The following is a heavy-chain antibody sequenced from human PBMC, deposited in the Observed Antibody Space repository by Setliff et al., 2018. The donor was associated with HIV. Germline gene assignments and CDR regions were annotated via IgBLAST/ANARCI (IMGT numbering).Heavy chain of an antibody. J-gene: IGHJ6*03. CDR1: GGSLSSGYDY. V-gene: IGHV4-61*09. D-gene: IGHD5-12*01. CDR3: VREYSGVYPDFSFYIDV. CDR2: IYSAGST. Sequence: PSETLSLTCTVSGGSLSSGYDYWTWIRQPAGKGLEWIGHIYSAGSTNYNPTLTSRVTMSVDMSKNQFSLKLRSVTAADMAVYYCVREYSGVYPDFSFYIDVWGKGTTVTVS.